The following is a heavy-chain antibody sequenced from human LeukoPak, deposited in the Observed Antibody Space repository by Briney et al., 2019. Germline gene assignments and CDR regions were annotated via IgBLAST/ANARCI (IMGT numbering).Heavy chain of an antibody. Sequence: GGSLRLSCTASGFAFDEHGMTWVRQVPGKGLEWVSGINWSGGSTGYADPLRGRFTISRDNAKNSLYLQMDSLRAEDTALYYCARAPITSPFYFDCWGQGTLVTVSS. V-gene: IGHV3-20*04. CDR1: GFAFDEHG. CDR3: ARAPITSPFYFDC. CDR2: INWSGGST. D-gene: IGHD2-2*01. J-gene: IGHJ4*02.